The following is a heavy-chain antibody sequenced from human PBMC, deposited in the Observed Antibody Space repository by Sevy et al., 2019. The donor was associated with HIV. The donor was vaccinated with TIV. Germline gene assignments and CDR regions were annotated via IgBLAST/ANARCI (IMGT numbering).Heavy chain of an antibody. CDR3: AREWGVRFRGPFDI. CDR2: IYSSGST. J-gene: IGHJ3*02. D-gene: IGHD2-8*01. V-gene: IGHV4-4*07. CDR1: GGSISNYY. Sequence: SESLSLTCTVSGGSISNYYWSWIRQPAGKGLEWIGRIYSSGSTNYNPSLKSRVTMSVDTSKKQFSLKLDSVTAADTAVYYCAREWGVRFRGPFDIWGQGTMVTVSS.